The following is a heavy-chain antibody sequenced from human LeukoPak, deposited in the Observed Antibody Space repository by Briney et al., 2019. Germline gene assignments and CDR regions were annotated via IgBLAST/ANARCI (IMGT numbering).Heavy chain of an antibody. V-gene: IGHV3-53*01. CDR2: IYSGGST. D-gene: IGHD5-18*01. J-gene: IGHJ3*02. CDR3: AKDRGYIYGHAFDI. Sequence: GGSLRLSCAASGFTVSSNYMSWVRQAPGKGLGWVSVIYSGGSTYYADSVKGRFTISRDNSKNTLYLQMNSLRAEDTAVYYCAKDRGYIYGHAFDIWGQGTMVTVSS. CDR1: GFTVSSNY.